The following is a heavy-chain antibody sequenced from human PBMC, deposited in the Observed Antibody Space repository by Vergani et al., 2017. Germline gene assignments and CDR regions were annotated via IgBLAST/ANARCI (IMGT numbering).Heavy chain of an antibody. D-gene: IGHD1-1*01. Sequence: QVQLVESGGGVVQPGRSLRLSCAESGFTFNQYGMHWVRQAPGKGLEWVAVTWYDGNNKQYSDSVKGRFTISRDNSKSTLYLQMNSLRTEDTAVYYCATKSCGTPGCQIGYFREWGQGTLVTVSS. V-gene: IGHV3-33*01. CDR3: ATKSCGTPGCQIGYFRE. CDR1: GFTFNQYG. J-gene: IGHJ1*01. CDR2: TWYDGNNK.